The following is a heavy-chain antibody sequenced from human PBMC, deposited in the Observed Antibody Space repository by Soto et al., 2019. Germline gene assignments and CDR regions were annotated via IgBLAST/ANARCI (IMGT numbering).Heavy chain of an antibody. Sequence: QVQLVQSGAEVKKPGASVKVSCKASGYTFTSYGIHWVRQAPGQRLEWMGWINAGNGNTEYAQKFKGRVTILRDTSATTVNMELSTLKSEDTAVYYCARAEGYGGNGDLEYWGQGTLVTVSS. V-gene: IGHV1-3*01. CDR2: INAGNGNT. CDR3: ARAEGYGGNGDLEY. D-gene: IGHD2-2*01. J-gene: IGHJ4*02. CDR1: GYTFTSYG.